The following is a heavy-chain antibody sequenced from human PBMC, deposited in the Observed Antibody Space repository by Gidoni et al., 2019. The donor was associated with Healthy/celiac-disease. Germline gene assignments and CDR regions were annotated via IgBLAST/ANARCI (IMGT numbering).Heavy chain of an antibody. V-gene: IGHV1-69*01. CDR3: ARGSRQQLVGGKNYYYYMDV. CDR2: IIPIFGTA. Sequence: GGTFSSYAISWVRQAPGQGLEWMGGIIPIFGTANYAQKFQGRVTITADESTSTAYMELSSLRSEDTAVYYCARGSRQQLVGGKNYYYYMDVWGKGTTVTVSS. J-gene: IGHJ6*03. CDR1: GGTFSSYA. D-gene: IGHD6-13*01.